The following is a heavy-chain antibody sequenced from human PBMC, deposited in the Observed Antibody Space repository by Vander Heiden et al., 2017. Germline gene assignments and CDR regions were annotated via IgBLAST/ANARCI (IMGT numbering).Heavy chain of an antibody. Sequence: QAQLPQWGAGLLKPSETLSPTCAGYGGSFSGYYWAWIRQPPGKGLEWIGEINESGSTNYNPSLKSRVTISGDTSKNQFSLRLTSVTAADTAVYYCARRGRLPFDYWGQGTLVTVSS. D-gene: IGHD6-25*01. J-gene: IGHJ4*02. CDR3: ARRGRLPFDY. CDR2: INESGST. CDR1: GGSFSGYY. V-gene: IGHV4-34*02.